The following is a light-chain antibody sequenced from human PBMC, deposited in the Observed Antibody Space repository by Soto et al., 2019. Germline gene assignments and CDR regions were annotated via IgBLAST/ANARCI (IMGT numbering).Light chain of an antibody. CDR3: CLYVGGRTYV. CDR1: VGL. V-gene: IGLV2-23*01. Sequence: QSALTQPASVSGSRGQSITISCTGTVGLVSWYQQHPGKVPKLIIYDDTKRPSGVSSRFSGSKSGNTASLTISGLQTEDEADYYCCLYVGGRTYVFGTGTKLTV. J-gene: IGLJ1*01. CDR2: DDT.